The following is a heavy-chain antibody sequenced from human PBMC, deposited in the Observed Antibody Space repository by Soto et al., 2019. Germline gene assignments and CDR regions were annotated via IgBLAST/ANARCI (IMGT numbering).Heavy chain of an antibody. D-gene: IGHD6-19*01. V-gene: IGHV3-23*01. CDR2: ISGSGGST. CDR3: AKVQQWLVLDTYYFDY. CDR1: GFTFSSYA. Sequence: EVQLLESGGGLVQPGGSLRLSCAASGFTFSSYAMSWVRQAPGKGLEWVSAISGSGGSTYYADSVKGRFTISRDKSKNTLYLQMNSLRAEDTAVYYCAKVQQWLVLDTYYFDYCGQGTLVTVSS. J-gene: IGHJ4*02.